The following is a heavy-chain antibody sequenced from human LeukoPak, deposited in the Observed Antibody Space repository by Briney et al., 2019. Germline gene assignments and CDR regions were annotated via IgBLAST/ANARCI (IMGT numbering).Heavy chain of an antibody. CDR2: INHSGST. CDR3: SKHYMGSSYNHGLDC. CDR1: GGSFSGYY. V-gene: IGHV4-34*01. J-gene: IGHJ4*02. D-gene: IGHD3-10*01. Sequence: SETLSLTCAVYGGSFSGYYWSWIRQPPGKGLEWIGEINHSGSTNYNPSLKSRVTISVDTSKNQFSLKLSSVTAADTALYYCSKHYMGSSYNHGLDCWGQGTLVTVSS.